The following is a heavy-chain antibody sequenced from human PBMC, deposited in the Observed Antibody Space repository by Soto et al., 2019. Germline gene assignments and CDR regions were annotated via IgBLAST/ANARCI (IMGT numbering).Heavy chain of an antibody. CDR3: ARDRYCSSTSCYARPYYGMDV. D-gene: IGHD2-2*01. CDR2: IIPILGIA. Sequence: QVQLVQSGAEVKKPGSSVKVSYKASGGTFSSYTISWVRQAPGQGLEWMGRIIPILGIANYAQKFQGRVTITADKSTSPAYMELSSLRSEDTAVYYCARDRYCSSTSCYARPYYGMDVWGQGTTVTVSS. CDR1: GGTFSSYT. V-gene: IGHV1-69*08. J-gene: IGHJ6*02.